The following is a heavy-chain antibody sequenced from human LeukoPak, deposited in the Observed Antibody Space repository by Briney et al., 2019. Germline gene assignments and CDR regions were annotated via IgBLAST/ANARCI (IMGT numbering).Heavy chain of an antibody. J-gene: IGHJ4*02. CDR2: INPNSGGT. V-gene: IGHV1-2*02. CDR1: GYTFTGYY. Sequence: ASVKVSCKASGYTFTGYYMHWVRQAPGQGLEWMGWINPNSGGTNYAQKFQGRVTMTRDTSISTAYMELSRLRSDDTAVYYCAAVGVVVPAAPDYWGQGTLVTVSS. CDR3: AAVGVVVPAAPDY. D-gene: IGHD2-2*01.